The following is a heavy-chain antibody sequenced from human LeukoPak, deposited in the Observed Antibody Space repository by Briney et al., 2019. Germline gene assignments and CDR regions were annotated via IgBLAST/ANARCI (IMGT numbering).Heavy chain of an antibody. V-gene: IGHV3-20*04. CDR3: ARDPLRGYSGPEDY. J-gene: IGHJ4*02. CDR1: GFTFDDYG. Sequence: GGSLRLSCAASGFTFDDYGMSWVRQAPGKGLEWVSGLNWNGGGTGYADSVKGRFTISRDNAKNSLYLQMNSLRAEDTALYYCARDPLRGYSGPEDYWGQGTLVTVSS. D-gene: IGHD5-12*01. CDR2: LNWNGGGT.